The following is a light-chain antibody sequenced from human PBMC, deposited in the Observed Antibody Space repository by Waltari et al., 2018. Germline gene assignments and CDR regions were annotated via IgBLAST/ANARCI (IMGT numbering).Light chain of an antibody. J-gene: IGKJ4*01. CDR1: QSVLYSSNNKNY. CDR2: WAS. Sequence: DIVMTQSPDSLAVSLGEWATINRKSRQSVLYSSNNKNYLAWYQQKPGQPPRLLIYWASTRESGVPDRFSGSGSETDFTLTISSLQAEDVAVYYCQQYYSTPPLTFGGGTKVEIK. CDR3: QQYYSTPPLT. V-gene: IGKV4-1*01.